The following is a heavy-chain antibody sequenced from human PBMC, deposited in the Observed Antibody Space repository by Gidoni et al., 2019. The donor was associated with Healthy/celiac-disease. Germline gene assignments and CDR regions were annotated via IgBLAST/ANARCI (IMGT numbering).Heavy chain of an antibody. CDR3: AGLNGRESYFQH. Sequence: QVQLLQSGAEVTKPGSSVKVSCMAAGGPFSSYAIRWVRQAPGQGLEWMGGIIPIFGTANYAQKFQGRDTITAEKSTSTAYIELSRLRYEDTAVYYCAGLNGRESYFQHWGQGTLVTVSS. CDR2: IIPIFGTA. J-gene: IGHJ1*01. CDR1: GGPFSSYA. V-gene: IGHV1-69*06. D-gene: IGHD1-1*01.